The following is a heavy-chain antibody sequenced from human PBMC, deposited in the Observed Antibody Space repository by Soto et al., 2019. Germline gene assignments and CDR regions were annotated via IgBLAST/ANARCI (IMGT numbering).Heavy chain of an antibody. Sequence: QVQLQESGPGLVKPSQTLSLTCTVSGGSISSGGYYWSWIRQHPGKGLEWIGYIYYSGSTYYNPSLKSRVTISVDTSKNQFSLKLSSVTAADTAVYYCARYGHGSSTSFEGWFDPWGQGTLVTVSS. CDR2: IYYSGST. D-gene: IGHD2-2*03. V-gene: IGHV4-31*03. J-gene: IGHJ5*02. CDR1: GGSISSGGYY. CDR3: ARYGHGSSTSFEGWFDP.